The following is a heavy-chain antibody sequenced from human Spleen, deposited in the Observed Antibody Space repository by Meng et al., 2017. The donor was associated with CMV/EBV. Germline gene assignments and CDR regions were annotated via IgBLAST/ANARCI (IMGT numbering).Heavy chain of an antibody. Sequence: SETLSLTCTVSGGSISNGGYYWSWIRQHPGKGLEWIGYIYYSGSTYYNPSLKSRVIISVDTSKNQFSLKLSSVTAADTAVYYCARDYITSYYYYGMDVWGQGTTVTVSS. CDR2: IYYSGST. V-gene: IGHV4-31*03. CDR3: ARDYITSYYYYGMDV. D-gene: IGHD3-10*01. CDR1: GGSISNGGYY. J-gene: IGHJ6*02.